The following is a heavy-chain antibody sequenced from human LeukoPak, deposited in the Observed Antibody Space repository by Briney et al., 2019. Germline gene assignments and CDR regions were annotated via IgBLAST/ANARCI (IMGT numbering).Heavy chain of an antibody. V-gene: IGHV1-69*13. Sequence: SVKVSCKASGGTFSSSAIGWVRQAPGQGLEWMGGIIPMFGTANYAQKFQGRVTITADESTSTAYMELSSLRSEDTAVYYCARELAVAGLDNWFDPWGQGTLVTVSS. J-gene: IGHJ5*02. CDR3: ARELAVAGLDNWFDP. D-gene: IGHD6-19*01. CDR2: IIPMFGTA. CDR1: GGTFSSSA.